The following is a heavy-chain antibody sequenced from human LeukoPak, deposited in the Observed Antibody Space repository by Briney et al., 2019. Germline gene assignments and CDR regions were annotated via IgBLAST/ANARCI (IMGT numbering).Heavy chain of an antibody. CDR1: GFTFSSYS. V-gene: IGHV3-21*06. D-gene: IGHD3-16*01. Sequence: GGSLRLSCAASGFTFSSYSMNWVRQAPGKGLEWVSSISSSSSYIYYADSVKGRFIISRDNSKNTVYLQMNSLRVEDTAVYYCASEGDWGQGTLVTVSS. J-gene: IGHJ4*02. CDR3: ASEGD. CDR2: ISSSSSYI.